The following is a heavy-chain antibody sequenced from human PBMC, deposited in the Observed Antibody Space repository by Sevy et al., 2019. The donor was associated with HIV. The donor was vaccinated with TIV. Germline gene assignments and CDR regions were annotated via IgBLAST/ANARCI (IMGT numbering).Heavy chain of an antibody. Sequence: GGSLRLSCATSGLTFSRARMTWVRQAPGKGLEWVGRIKGKTDGGTTDYAAPVKGRFTISTDESKNTGYLQINSLKTEDTAVYYCTTKSDFWRRYQYFDLWGRGTLVTVSS. J-gene: IGHJ2*01. D-gene: IGHD3-3*01. V-gene: IGHV3-15*01. CDR2: IKGKTDGGTT. CDR3: TTKSDFWRRYQYFDL. CDR1: GLTFSRAR.